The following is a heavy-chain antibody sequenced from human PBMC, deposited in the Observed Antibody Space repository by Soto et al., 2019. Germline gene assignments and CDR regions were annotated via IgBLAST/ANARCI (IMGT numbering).Heavy chain of an antibody. J-gene: IGHJ4*02. CDR3: ARDLRFLEWLLAPNLAY. D-gene: IGHD3-3*01. CDR2: ISAYNGNT. V-gene: IGHV1-18*01. Sequence: ASVKVSCKASGYTFTSYGISWVRRAPGQGLEWMGWISAYNGNTNYAQKLQGRVTMTTDTSTSTAYMELRSLRSDDTAVYYCARDLRFLEWLLAPNLAYWGQGTLVTVSS. CDR1: GYTFTSYG.